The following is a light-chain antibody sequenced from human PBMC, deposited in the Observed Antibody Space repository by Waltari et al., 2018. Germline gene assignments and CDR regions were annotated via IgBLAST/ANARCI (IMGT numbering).Light chain of an antibody. CDR2: AAS. Sequence: DIQMTQSPSSLSASVGDRVTITCRASQSISNYLNWYQQRPGKAPKVLIYAASTLQSGVPSRFSGSGSGKDFTLTITSLQPEDVATYYCQRYNSAPWTFGQGTKV. CDR3: QRYNSAPWT. CDR1: QSISNY. V-gene: IGKV1-39*01. J-gene: IGKJ1*01.